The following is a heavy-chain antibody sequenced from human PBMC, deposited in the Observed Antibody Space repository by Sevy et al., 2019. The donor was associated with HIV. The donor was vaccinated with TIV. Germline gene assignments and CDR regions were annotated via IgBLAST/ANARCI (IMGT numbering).Heavy chain of an antibody. V-gene: IGHV3-21*01. J-gene: IGHJ5*02. CDR2: ISNSGSYI. D-gene: IGHD1-1*01. CDR3: AKAEGVPPNWFDP. CDR1: GFTFSSYN. Sequence: GGSLRLSCAASGFTFSSYNMNWVRQAPGKGLEWVSSISNSGSYIYYAGSVKGRFTISRDNAKNSLYLQMNSLRAEETAVYYCAKAEGVPPNWFDPWGQGTLVTVSS.